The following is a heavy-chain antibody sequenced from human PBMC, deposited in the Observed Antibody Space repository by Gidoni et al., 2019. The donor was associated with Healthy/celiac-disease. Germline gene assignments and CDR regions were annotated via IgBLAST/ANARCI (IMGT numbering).Heavy chain of an antibody. Sequence: KGPEWVAAIWYDGSTKYYADSVKGRFTISRDNTKNTLYLQMNSLRAEDTAVYYCARDQYYDFWSGYSYYYYGMDVWGQGTTVTVSS. D-gene: IGHD3-3*01. CDR3: ARDQYYDFWSGYSYYYYGMDV. J-gene: IGHJ6*02. CDR2: IWYDGSTK. V-gene: IGHV3-33*01.